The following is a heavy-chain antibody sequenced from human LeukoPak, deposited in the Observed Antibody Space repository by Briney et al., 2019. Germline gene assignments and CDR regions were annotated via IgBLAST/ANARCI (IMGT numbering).Heavy chain of an antibody. J-gene: IGHJ3*02. CDR3: ARHPARGQQGYAFDI. D-gene: IGHD6-13*01. V-gene: IGHV4-59*08. CDR2: FFYGANT. CDR1: SGSISNYY. Sequence: SETLSLACTVSSGSISNYYWSWIRQPPGKGLEWIGYFFYGANTNYNPSLKSRVTISVDTSKNQFSLKLTSVTAADTAFYYCARHPARGQQGYAFDIWGQGTMVTVSS.